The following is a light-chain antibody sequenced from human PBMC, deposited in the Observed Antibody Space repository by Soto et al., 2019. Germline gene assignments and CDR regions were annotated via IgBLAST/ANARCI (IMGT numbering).Light chain of an antibody. J-gene: IGLJ1*01. CDR2: DNN. V-gene: IGLV1-51*01. CDR1: SSNIGNNY. Sequence: QSVLTQPPSVSAAPGQKVTISCSGSSSNIGNNYVSWYQQLPGTAPKLLIYDNNKRPSGIPDRFSGSKSGTSATLGITGLQTGDEADYYCGTWDSSLSAGQGAFGTETKVTV. CDR3: GTWDSSLSAGQGA.